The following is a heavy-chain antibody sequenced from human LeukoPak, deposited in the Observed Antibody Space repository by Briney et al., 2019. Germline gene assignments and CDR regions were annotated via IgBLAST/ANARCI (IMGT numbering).Heavy chain of an antibody. D-gene: IGHD6-19*01. V-gene: IGHV3-48*01. CDR2: ITSSGISI. CDR1: GFSFRSHG. Sequence: PGGSLRLSCAASGFSFRSHGMNWVRQAPGEGLEWVSYITSSGISINYADSVKGRFTISRANAKNSLYLQMNSLRAEDTAVYCCARDVATSGWGTFYWGPGTLVTVSS. J-gene: IGHJ4*02. CDR3: ARDVATSGWGTFY.